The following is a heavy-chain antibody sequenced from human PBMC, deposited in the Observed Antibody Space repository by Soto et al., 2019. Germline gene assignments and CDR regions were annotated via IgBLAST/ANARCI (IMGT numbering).Heavy chain of an antibody. D-gene: IGHD1-1*01. CDR3: ASGRDAYKTGY. J-gene: IGHJ4*02. CDR2: IYHTGSA. CDR1: GDSVSSYNSY. V-gene: IGHV4-61*01. Sequence: QVQLQGSGPGLVKPSETLSLACTVAGDSVSSYNSYWSWIRQPPGKGLEWIDYIYHTGSAYYNPSLESRLTISMDTSKNQFSLKMNSVTAADTAVYYCASGRDAYKTGYWGQRTLVTVSS.